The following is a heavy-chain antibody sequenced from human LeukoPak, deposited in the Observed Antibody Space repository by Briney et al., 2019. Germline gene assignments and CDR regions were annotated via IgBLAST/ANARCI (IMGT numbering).Heavy chain of an antibody. CDR1: GFTFNVYA. V-gene: IGHV3-23*01. CDR3: ARGVSD. CDR2: ISGNGINT. J-gene: IGHJ4*02. D-gene: IGHD3-16*01. Sequence: GGSLRLSCATSGFTFNVYAMNWVRQAPGKGLEWVSIISGNGINTYYADSVKGRFTISRDDSKNTLYLQMNSLRVDDTAIYYCARGVSDWGQGTLVTVAS.